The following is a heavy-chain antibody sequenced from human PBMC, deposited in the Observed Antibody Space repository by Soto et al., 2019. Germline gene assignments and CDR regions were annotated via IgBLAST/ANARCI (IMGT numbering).Heavy chain of an antibody. D-gene: IGHD6-13*01. CDR3: AKRLYSSNYYAAFDY. V-gene: IGHV3-23*01. Sequence: WGSLRLSCSASGFTFSSYAMSWVRQAPGKGLEWVSAISGSGGSTYYADSVKGRFTISRDNSKNTLYLQMNSLRAEDTALYSCAKRLYSSNYYAAFDYWGQGTLVTVSS. CDR1: GFTFSSYA. CDR2: ISGSGGST. J-gene: IGHJ4*02.